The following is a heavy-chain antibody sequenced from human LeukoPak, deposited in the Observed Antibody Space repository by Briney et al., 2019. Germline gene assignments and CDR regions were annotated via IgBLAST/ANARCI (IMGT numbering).Heavy chain of an antibody. J-gene: IGHJ6*02. Sequence: PGGSLRLSCTASGFTFGDYVMSWYRQAPGQGLEWVGFIRSKADAGTTEYAASVKGRFTISRDDSKSIAYLQMNSLKIEDTAVYYCTREGTVTYDGMDVWGQGTTVTVSS. CDR2: IRSKADAGTT. V-gene: IGHV3-49*03. D-gene: IGHD4-17*01. CDR1: GFTFGDYV. CDR3: TREGTVTYDGMDV.